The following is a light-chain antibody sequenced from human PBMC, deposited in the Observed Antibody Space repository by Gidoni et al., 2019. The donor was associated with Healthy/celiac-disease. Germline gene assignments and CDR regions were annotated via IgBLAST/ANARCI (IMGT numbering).Light chain of an antibody. Sequence: QSDLTQPASVSGSPGQSITISCTGNISEVGGYNYVSWYQQHPGKAPKLMIYEVSYRPSGVSNRFSGSNSGNTASLTISGLQAEDEADYYCSSYTSSSTLVFGGGTKLTVL. V-gene: IGLV2-14*01. CDR2: EVS. J-gene: IGLJ2*01. CDR3: SSYTSSSTLV. CDR1: ISEVGGYNY.